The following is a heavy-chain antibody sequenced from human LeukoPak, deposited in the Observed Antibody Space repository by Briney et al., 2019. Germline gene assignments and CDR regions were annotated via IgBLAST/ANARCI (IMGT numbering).Heavy chain of an antibody. CDR1: GFTFSSYA. D-gene: IGHD3-3*01. J-gene: IGHJ4*02. V-gene: IGHV3-23*01. Sequence: GGSLRLSCAASGFTFSSYAMSWVRQAPGKGLEWVSAISGSGGSTYYADSAKGRFTISRDNSKNTLYLQMNSLRAEDTAVYFCARDRSDFPYYFDYWGQGTLVTVSS. CDR3: ARDRSDFPYYFDY. CDR2: ISGSGGST.